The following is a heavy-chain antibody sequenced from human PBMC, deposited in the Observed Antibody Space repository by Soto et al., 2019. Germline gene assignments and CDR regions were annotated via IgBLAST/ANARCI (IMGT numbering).Heavy chain of an antibody. V-gene: IGHV4-31*03. CDR2: IYYSGST. CDR3: ARTKTSSTSFYVHY. D-gene: IGHD2-2*01. CDR1: GGSISSGDYY. Sequence: QVQLQESGPGLVKPSQTLSLTCTVSGGSISSGDYYWTWIRQHPGKGLEWIGYIYYSGSTKHNPSLKSRITISVDTSKNQFSLKLNSVTAADTAVYYCARTKTSSTSFYVHYWGQGTQVTVSS. J-gene: IGHJ4*02.